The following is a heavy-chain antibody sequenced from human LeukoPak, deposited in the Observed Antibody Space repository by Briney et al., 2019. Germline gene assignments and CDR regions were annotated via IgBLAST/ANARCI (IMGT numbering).Heavy chain of an antibody. CDR1: GGTFSHSW. CDR2: IKSKTNGGTT. CDR3: TTGCSSTTCYHWDNWFDP. D-gene: IGHD2-2*01. V-gene: IGHV3-15*01. Sequence: GGSLRLSCAASGGTFSHSWMNWVSQAPGKWQEWVGRIKSKTNGGTTDYAAPVKGRFTISRDDSNDTLYLQMNSLKNEDTAVYYCTTGCSSTTCYHWDNWFDPWGQGTLVTVSS. J-gene: IGHJ5*02.